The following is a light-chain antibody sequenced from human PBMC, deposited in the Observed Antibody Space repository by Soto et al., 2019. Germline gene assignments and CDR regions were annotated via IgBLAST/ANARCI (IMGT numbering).Light chain of an antibody. V-gene: IGKV1-39*01. Sequence: DIQMTQSPSSLSASVGDRITITCRASQTITSCLNWYQRKPGKAPKTPFYAASSLQSGVPSRFSGSGSGTDFTLTISSLQPEDFAAYYCQQSYSTPWTFGQGTKVEIK. J-gene: IGKJ1*01. CDR2: AAS. CDR3: QQSYSTPWT. CDR1: QTITSC.